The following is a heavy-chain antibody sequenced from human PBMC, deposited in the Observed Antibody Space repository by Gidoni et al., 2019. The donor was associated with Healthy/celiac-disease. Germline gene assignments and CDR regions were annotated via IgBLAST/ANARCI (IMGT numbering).Heavy chain of an antibody. V-gene: IGHV3-13*01. D-gene: IGHD2-15*01. J-gene: IGHJ2*01. CDR1: GFPLISYP. CDR2: IGTAGDT. CDR3: ARGPSDCSGGSCSYWYFDL. Sequence: EVQLVESGGGLVQPGGSLRLSVAASGFPLISYPVHWVRQATGKGLEWVSAIGTAGDTYYPGSVTGRFTSSIENAKNTLYLQMNSLRAGDTAVYYCARGPSDCSGGSCSYWYFDLWAVAPWSLSPQ.